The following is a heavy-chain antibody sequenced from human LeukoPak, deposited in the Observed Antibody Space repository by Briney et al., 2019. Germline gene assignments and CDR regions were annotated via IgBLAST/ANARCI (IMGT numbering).Heavy chain of an antibody. CDR1: GFTFSSYG. V-gene: IGHV3-30*18. Sequence: GGSLRLSCAASGFTFSSYGMHWVRQAPGKGLEWVAVISYDGSNKYYADSVKGRFTISRDNSKNTLYLQMNSLRAEDTAVYYCAKAEPAVAGTSHYFDYWGQGTLVTVSS. D-gene: IGHD6-19*01. CDR3: AKAEPAVAGTSHYFDY. CDR2: ISYDGSNK. J-gene: IGHJ4*02.